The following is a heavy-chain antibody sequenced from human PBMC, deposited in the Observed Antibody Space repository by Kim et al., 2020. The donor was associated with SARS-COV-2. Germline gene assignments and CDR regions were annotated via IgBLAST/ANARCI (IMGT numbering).Heavy chain of an antibody. CDR3: ARDDDSSGYYSSRYFDL. CDR2: IYYSGST. J-gene: IGHJ2*01. D-gene: IGHD3-22*01. Sequence: SETLSLTCTVSGGSISSSSYYWGWIRQPPGKGLEWIGSIYYSGSTYYNPSLKSRVTISVDTSKNQFSLKLSSVTAADTAVYYCARDDDSSGYYSSRYFDLWGRGTLVTVSS. CDR1: GGSISSSSYY. V-gene: IGHV4-39*07.